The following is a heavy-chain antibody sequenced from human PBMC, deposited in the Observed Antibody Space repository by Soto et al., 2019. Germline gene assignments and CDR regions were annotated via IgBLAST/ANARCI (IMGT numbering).Heavy chain of an antibody. V-gene: IGHV3-74*01. CDR2: INGDGRGT. CDR3: ARGIFGSGTANDY. Sequence: EVQLVESGGGLVQPGGSLRLSCAASGFTFSGSWMHWVRQAPGKGLVWVARINGDGRGTSYADFVKGRFTISRDDAKNKLFLQMNGLRAEDTAVYYCARGIFGSGTANDYWGQGTLVTVSS. CDR1: GFTFSGSW. D-gene: IGHD3-10*01. J-gene: IGHJ4*02.